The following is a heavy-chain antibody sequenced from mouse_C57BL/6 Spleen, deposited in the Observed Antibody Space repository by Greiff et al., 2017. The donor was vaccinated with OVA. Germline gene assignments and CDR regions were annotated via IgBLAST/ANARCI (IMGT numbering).Heavy chain of an antibody. Sequence: EVKVVESGGGLVKPGGSLKLSCAASGFTFSDYGMHWVRQAPEKGLEWVAYISSGSSTIYYADKVKGRFTISRDNAKNTLFLQMTSLRSEDTAMYYCARPGYSNYGFDYWGQGTTLTVSS. CDR2: ISSGSSTI. V-gene: IGHV5-17*01. J-gene: IGHJ2*01. D-gene: IGHD2-5*01. CDR3: ARPGYSNYGFDY. CDR1: GFTFSDYG.